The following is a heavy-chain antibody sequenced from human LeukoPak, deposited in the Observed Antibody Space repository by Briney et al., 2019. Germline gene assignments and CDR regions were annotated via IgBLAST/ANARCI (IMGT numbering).Heavy chain of an antibody. CDR2: INPNSGGT. V-gene: IGHV1-2*02. J-gene: IGHJ4*02. CDR1: GYTFTGYY. CDR3: AREVSGGGYFDY. Sequence: ASVNVSCKASGYTFTGYYMHWVRPAPGQGLEWMGWINPNSGGTNYAQKFQGRVTMTRDTSISTAYMELSRLRSDDTAVYYCAREVSGGGYFDYWGQGTLVTVSS. D-gene: IGHD2-15*01.